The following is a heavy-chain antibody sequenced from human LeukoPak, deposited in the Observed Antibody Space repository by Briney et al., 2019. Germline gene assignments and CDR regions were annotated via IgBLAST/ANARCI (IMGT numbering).Heavy chain of an antibody. J-gene: IGHJ4*02. Sequence: PSETLSLTCTVSGVSISSSNSYWGWIRQPPGKGLEWIGSIYYTGNTYYNASLKSRVTISIDTSKNQISLRLTSVTATDTAMYYCARQTGSGLFTLPGGQGTLVTVSS. CDR1: GVSISSSNSY. V-gene: IGHV4-39*01. CDR2: IYYTGNT. D-gene: IGHD3/OR15-3a*01. CDR3: ARQTGSGLFTLP.